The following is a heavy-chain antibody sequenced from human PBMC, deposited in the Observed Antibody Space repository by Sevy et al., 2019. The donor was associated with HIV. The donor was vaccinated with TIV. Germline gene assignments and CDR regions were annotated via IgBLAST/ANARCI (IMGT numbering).Heavy chain of an antibody. CDR1: GFTFSSHV. D-gene: IGHD2-2*01. CDR2: ITDSGGYA. Sequence: GGSLRLSCAASGFTFSSHVMTWVRQAPGKGLEWVSAITDSGGYATYADSVKGRFTISRDNSKNTLFLQMNSLRAEDTAVYYCGTRYQLRPEALGAFDIWGQGTIVTVSS. CDR3: GTRYQLRPEALGAFDI. V-gene: IGHV3-23*01. J-gene: IGHJ3*02.